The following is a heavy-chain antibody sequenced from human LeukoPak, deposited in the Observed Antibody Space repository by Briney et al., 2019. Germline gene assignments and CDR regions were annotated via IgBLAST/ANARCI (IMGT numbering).Heavy chain of an antibody. CDR3: VSSWSLDY. D-gene: IGHD6-13*01. J-gene: IGHJ4*02. Sequence: PGRPLRLSCAASGFTFDDYAMHWVRQAPGKGLEWVSGISWNSGSIGYADSVKGRFTISRDNAKNSLYLQMNSLRAEDTALYYCVSSWSLDYWGQGTLVTVSS. CDR1: GFTFDDYA. CDR2: ISWNSGSI. V-gene: IGHV3-9*01.